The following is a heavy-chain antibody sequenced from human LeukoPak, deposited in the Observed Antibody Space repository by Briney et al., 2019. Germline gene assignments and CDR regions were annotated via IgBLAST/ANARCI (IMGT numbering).Heavy chain of an antibody. V-gene: IGHV4-59*01. CDR1: GGSISSYY. CDR3: ARGGAAPGAFDV. Sequence: SETLSLTCTVPGGSISSYYWSWIRQPPGKGLEWIGYIYNSGGTNYNPSLKSRVTISVDTSKSQFSLKLSSVTAADTAVYYCARGGAAPGAFDVWGQGTVVTASS. J-gene: IGHJ3*01. CDR2: IYNSGGT. D-gene: IGHD2-15*01.